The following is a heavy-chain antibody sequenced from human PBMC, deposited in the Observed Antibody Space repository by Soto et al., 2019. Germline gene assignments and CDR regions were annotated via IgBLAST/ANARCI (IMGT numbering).Heavy chain of an antibody. CDR1: GYTFTSYD. Sequence: QVQLVQSGAEVKKPGASVKVSCKASGYTFTSYDINWVRQATGQGLEWMGWMNPNSGNTGYAQKFQGRGTMTRNTFIRTAYMVLSSLRTEDTAVYYCARERSSGWYVGYWGQGTLVTVSS. CDR3: ARERSSGWYVGY. J-gene: IGHJ4*02. D-gene: IGHD6-19*01. V-gene: IGHV1-8*01. CDR2: MNPNSGNT.